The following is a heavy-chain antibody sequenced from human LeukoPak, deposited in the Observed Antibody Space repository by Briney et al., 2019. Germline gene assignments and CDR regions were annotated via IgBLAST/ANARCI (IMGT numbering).Heavy chain of an antibody. D-gene: IGHD4-17*01. CDR3: ARDFAITATTIYYYVFDI. V-gene: IGHV3-30*04. CDR2: ISHDGSTE. CDR1: GFIFSRYT. Sequence: PGRCLRLSCAASGFIFSRYTMHWVRQAPDKGLEWEAVISHDGSTEYYADSVKGRLTISRDNSINTLYLQIYSLRPEDTAIYYCARDFAITATTIYYYVFDIWGPGTMVTVSS. J-gene: IGHJ3*02.